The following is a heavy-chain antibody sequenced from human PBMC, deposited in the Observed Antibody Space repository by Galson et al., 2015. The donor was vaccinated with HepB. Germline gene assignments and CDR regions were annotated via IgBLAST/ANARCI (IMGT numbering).Heavy chain of an antibody. V-gene: IGHV3-33*01. CDR2: IWYDGSNK. Sequence: SLRLSCAASGFTFSSYGMLWVRQAPGKGLEWVAAIWYDGSNKYYADSVKGRFTISRDNSKNTLYLQMNSLRAEDTAVYYCARVIPYSSGWYWVDYWGQGTLVTVSS. CDR1: GFTFSSYG. CDR3: ARVIPYSSGWYWVDY. J-gene: IGHJ4*02. D-gene: IGHD6-19*01.